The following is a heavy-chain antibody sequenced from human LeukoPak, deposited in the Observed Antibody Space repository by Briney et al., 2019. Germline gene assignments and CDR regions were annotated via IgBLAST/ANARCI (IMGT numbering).Heavy chain of an antibody. CDR3: ARLSSSGWYTFDY. CDR2: IYYSGSP. CDR1: GGSISSSSYY. J-gene: IGHJ4*02. D-gene: IGHD6-19*01. Sequence: PSETLSLTCTVSGGSISSSSYYWVWIRQPPGKGLEWIGSIYYSGSPYYNPSLKSRVTLSVDTSKNQFSLKLTSVTAADTAVYYCARLSSSGWYTFDYWGQGTLVTVSS. V-gene: IGHV4-39*01.